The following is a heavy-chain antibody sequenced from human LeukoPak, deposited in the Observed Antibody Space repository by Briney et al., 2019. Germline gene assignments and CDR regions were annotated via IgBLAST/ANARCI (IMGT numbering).Heavy chain of an antibody. D-gene: IGHD6-19*01. CDR1: GYSISSGYY. CDR3: ANTAVAGRIGWFDP. Sequence: PSETLSLTCTVSGYSISSGYYWGWIRQPPGKGLEWIGSIYHSGSTYYNPSLKSRVTISVDTSKNQLSLKLSSVTAADTAVYYCANTAVAGRIGWFDPWGQGTLVTVSS. J-gene: IGHJ5*02. V-gene: IGHV4-38-2*02. CDR2: IYHSGST.